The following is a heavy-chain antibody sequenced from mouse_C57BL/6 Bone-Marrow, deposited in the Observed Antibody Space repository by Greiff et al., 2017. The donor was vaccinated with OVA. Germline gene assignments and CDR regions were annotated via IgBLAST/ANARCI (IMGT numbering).Heavy chain of an antibody. J-gene: IGHJ4*01. CDR2: ISYDGSN. CDR1: GYSITSGYY. Sequence: EVQLQESGPGLVKPSQSLSLTCSVTGYSITSGYYWNWIRQFPGNKLEWMGYISYDGSNNYNPSLKNRLSITRDTSKNQFFLKLNSVTTEDTATYYCARVGIYYDYPYAMDYWGQGTSVTVSS. CDR3: ARVGIYYDYPYAMDY. D-gene: IGHD2-4*01. V-gene: IGHV3-6*01.